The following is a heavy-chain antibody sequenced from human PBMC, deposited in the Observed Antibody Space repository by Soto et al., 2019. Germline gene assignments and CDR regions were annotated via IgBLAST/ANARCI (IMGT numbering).Heavy chain of an antibody. D-gene: IGHD3-10*01. CDR3: ARAGYYYGSGSYGSPPDNGMDG. V-gene: IGHV4-30-4*01. CDR1: GPSTSSGDYY. J-gene: IGHJ6*02. CDR2: IYYSGST. Sequence: TLSLRWTFSGPSTSSGDYYWSWIRQPPGNCXXCIGYIYYSGSTYYNPSLKSRVTISVDTSKNQFSLKLSSVTAADTAVYYCARAGYYYGSGSYGSPPDNGMDGWGQGTTVTGSS.